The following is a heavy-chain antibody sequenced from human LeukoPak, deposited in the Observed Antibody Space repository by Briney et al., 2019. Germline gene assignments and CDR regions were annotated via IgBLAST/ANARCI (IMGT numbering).Heavy chain of an antibody. V-gene: IGHV3-21*06. CDR2: ISGSSTYI. D-gene: IGHD3-10*01. CDR3: ARVYGYVSGSDPYYFDY. J-gene: IGHJ4*02. CDR1: GFTFSSYS. Sequence: GGSLRPSCTASGFTFSSYSMNWVRQAPGKGLEWVSSISGSSTYIYYADSVKGRFTISRDNAKNSLYLQMNSLRVEDTAVYYCARVYGYVSGSDPYYFDYWGQGTLVTVSS.